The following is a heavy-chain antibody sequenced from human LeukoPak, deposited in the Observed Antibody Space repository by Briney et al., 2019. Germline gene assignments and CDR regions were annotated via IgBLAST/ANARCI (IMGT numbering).Heavy chain of an antibody. D-gene: IGHD6-6*01. Sequence: GASVKVSCKASGGTFSSYAISWVRQAPGQGLEWMGGIIPIFGTANYAQKFQGRVTITTDESTSTAYMELSSPRSEDTAVYYCARGIAARPDYYYYMDVWGKGTTVTVSS. V-gene: IGHV1-69*05. CDR3: ARGIAARPDYYYYMDV. CDR1: GGTFSSYA. J-gene: IGHJ6*03. CDR2: IIPIFGTA.